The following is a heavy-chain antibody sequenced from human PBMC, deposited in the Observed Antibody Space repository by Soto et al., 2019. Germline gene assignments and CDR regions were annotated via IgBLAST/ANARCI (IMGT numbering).Heavy chain of an antibody. CDR3: ARYGSGSYYTHNFDY. CDR1: GGSISSYY. J-gene: IGHJ4*02. CDR2: IFYSGST. V-gene: IGHV4-59*01. Sequence: QVQLQESGPGLVKPSETLSLTCTVSGGSISSYYWSWIRQPPGKGLEWIGYIFYSGSTNYNPSLKSRVTISVDTSKTQFSLKLSSVTAADTAVYYCARYGSGSYYTHNFDYWGQGTLVTVSS. D-gene: IGHD3-10*01.